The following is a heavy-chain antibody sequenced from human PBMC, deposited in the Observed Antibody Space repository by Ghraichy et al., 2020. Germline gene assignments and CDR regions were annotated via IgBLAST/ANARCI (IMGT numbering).Heavy chain of an antibody. Sequence: GGSLRLSCAASGFTFSSYWMHWVRQAPGKGLVWVSRINNDGSSTSYADSVKGRFTISRDNAKNTLYLQMNSLRAEETAVYYCAREGRIYDSSGYFYYFDYWGQGTLVTVSS. CDR1: GFTFSSYW. D-gene: IGHD3-22*01. CDR2: INNDGSST. CDR3: AREGRIYDSSGYFYYFDY. J-gene: IGHJ4*02. V-gene: IGHV3-74*01.